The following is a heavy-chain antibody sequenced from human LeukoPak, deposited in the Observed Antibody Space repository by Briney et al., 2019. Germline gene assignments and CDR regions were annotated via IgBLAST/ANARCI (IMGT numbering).Heavy chain of an antibody. J-gene: IGHJ3*02. CDR3: AKDHIAAAGIGAFDI. D-gene: IGHD6-13*01. Sequence: PGGSLGLSCAASGFTFSNYAMSWVRQAPGTGLEWVPTISGSGHSTYYADSVKGRFTISRDNSKNTLYLQVNSLRAEDTAVYYCAKDHIAAAGIGAFDIWGQGTLVTVSS. V-gene: IGHV3-23*01. CDR2: ISGSGHST. CDR1: GFTFSNYA.